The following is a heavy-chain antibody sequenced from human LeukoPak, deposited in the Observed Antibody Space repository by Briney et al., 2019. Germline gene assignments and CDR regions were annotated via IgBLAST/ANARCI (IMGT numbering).Heavy chain of an antibody. D-gene: IGHD2-2*01. CDR3: AKYCSNTYCSYFDY. CDR1: GFTFSSYG. Sequence: QPGGSLRLSCAASGFTFSSYGMGWVRQAPGKGLEWVSAISGSGGFTDYADSAKGRFTISRDNSKSTLYLQMNSLRAEDTAIYHCAKYCSNTYCSYFDYWGQGTLVTVSS. J-gene: IGHJ4*02. CDR2: ISGSGGFT. V-gene: IGHV3-23*01.